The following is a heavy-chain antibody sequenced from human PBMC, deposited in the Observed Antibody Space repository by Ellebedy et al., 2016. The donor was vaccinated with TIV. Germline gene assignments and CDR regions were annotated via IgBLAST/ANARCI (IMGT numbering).Heavy chain of an antibody. CDR1: GFIFKNFL. V-gene: IGHV3-23*01. Sequence: GESLKISCGASGFIFKNFLMYWVRQAPGKGLEWVSATSGSGGSTYYADSVKGRFTISRDNSKNTLYLQMNSLRAEDTAVYYCAKLRGATGSWYFDLWGRGTLVPVSS. D-gene: IGHD1-26*01. J-gene: IGHJ2*01. CDR3: AKLRGATGSWYFDL. CDR2: TSGSGGST.